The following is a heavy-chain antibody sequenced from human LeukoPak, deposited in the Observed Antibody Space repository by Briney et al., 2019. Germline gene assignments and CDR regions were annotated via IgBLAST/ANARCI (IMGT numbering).Heavy chain of an antibody. CDR3: AKDRTRGFYYYYGMDV. CDR2: ISWNSGSK. Sequence: HPGRSLRLSCVASGFTFDDFAMHWVRQAPGKGLEWVSGISWNSGSKGYADSVKGRLTISRDNAENSLSLQMNSLRPEDTALYYCAKDRTRGFYYYYGMDVWGQGTTVTVSS. V-gene: IGHV3-9*01. J-gene: IGHJ6*02. CDR1: GFTFDDFA.